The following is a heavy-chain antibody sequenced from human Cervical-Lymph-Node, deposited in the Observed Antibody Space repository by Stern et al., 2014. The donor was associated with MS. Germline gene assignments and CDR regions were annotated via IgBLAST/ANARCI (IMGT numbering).Heavy chain of an antibody. J-gene: IGHJ4*02. CDR3: GSGYWLRRFDH. D-gene: IGHD5-12*01. CDR2: FNRDGIE. V-gene: IGHV3-74*02. CDR1: GFPSSPYW. Sequence: EVQLVESGGGLVQPGESLTLSCAASGFPSSPYWMHWVRHAPGKGLEWVVLFNRDGIEHTCADSVKCRFTISRDSDKKTLLLFMGSLRVEDTAMYFCGSGYWLRRFDHWGQGALVTVSS.